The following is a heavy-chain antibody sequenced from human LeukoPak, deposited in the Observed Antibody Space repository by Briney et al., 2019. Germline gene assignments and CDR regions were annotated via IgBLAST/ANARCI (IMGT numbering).Heavy chain of an antibody. J-gene: IGHJ4*02. D-gene: IGHD6-13*01. CDR3: ARSQRSSLIDY. CDR1: GFSLSAYG. Sequence: GGSLRLSCAASGFSLSAYGVHWVRQAPGKGLERVAVIWYDGTSKYYADSVKGRFTFSRDNSKHTLYLQMNSLTVEDTAVYYCARSQRSSLIDYWGQGTLVTVSS. CDR2: IWYDGTSK. V-gene: IGHV3-33*01.